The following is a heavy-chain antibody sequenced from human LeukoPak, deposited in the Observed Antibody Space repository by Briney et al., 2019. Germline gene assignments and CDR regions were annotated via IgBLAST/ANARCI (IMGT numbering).Heavy chain of an antibody. V-gene: IGHV3-23*01. J-gene: IGHJ6*03. Sequence: GGALRLSCAASGFTFSSYAMSWVRQAPGKGLEWVSSLSGSSISTYYADSVKGRFTISRDNSKNTLYLQMNSLRAEDTAVYYCAKGGGRDYYYYMDVWGKGTTVTVSS. CDR2: LSGSSIST. CDR1: GFTFSSYA. CDR3: AKGGGRDYYYYMDV. D-gene: IGHD3-16*01.